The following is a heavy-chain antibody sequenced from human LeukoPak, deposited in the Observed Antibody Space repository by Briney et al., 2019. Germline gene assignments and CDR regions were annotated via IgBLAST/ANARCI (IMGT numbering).Heavy chain of an antibody. Sequence: GGSLRLSCAASGFTFDEYGMSWVRQVPGKGLEWVSGINWNGGSAGYADYVKGRFTISRDNAKNSLYLQINSLRADDTAFYYCARGASFMAAWGQGTLVTVSS. CDR1: GFTFDEYG. D-gene: IGHD3-3*02. CDR3: ARGASFMAA. CDR2: INWNGGSA. J-gene: IGHJ5*02. V-gene: IGHV3-20*04.